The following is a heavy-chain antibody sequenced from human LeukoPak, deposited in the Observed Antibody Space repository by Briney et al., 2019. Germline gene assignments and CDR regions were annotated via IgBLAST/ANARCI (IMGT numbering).Heavy chain of an antibody. D-gene: IGHD6-19*01. CDR1: GYTFTSYY. CDR2: INPSGGST. V-gene: IGHV1-46*01. Sequence: ASVKVSCKASGYTFTSYYMHWVRQAPGQGLEWMGIINPSGGSTSYAQKFQGRVTMTRDTSTSTVYMELSSLRAEDTAVYYCARDDPVSGTEWLVLSDYWGQGTLVTVSS. J-gene: IGHJ4*02. CDR3: ARDDPVSGTEWLVLSDY.